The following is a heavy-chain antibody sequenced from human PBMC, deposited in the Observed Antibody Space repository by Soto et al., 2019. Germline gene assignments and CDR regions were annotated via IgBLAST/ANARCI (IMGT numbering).Heavy chain of an antibody. CDR2: MNPNSGNT. CDR3: AGERGASSPFDY. D-gene: IGHD6-19*01. J-gene: IGHJ4*02. Sequence: QVQLVQSGAEVKKPGASVKVSCKASGYTFTSYDINWVRQATGQGLEWMGWMNPNSGNTGYAQKFQARVTMTRNTCRSTAYTELSSLRSEDPAVYYCAGERGASSPFDYWGQGTLVTVSS. V-gene: IGHV1-8*01. CDR1: GYTFTSYD.